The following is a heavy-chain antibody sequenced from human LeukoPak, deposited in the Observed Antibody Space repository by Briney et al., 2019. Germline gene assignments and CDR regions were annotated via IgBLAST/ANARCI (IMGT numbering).Heavy chain of an antibody. V-gene: IGHV3-23*01. CDR1: GFTFSSYG. Sequence: GGTLRLSCAASGFTFSSYGMNWVRQAPGKGLEWVSVISGSGGNTYYADSVKGRFTISRDNSKNTLYLQMNSLRAEDTAVYYCAKGGGEYYYGSGSYSGPINYYYMDVWGKGTTVTISS. D-gene: IGHD3-10*01. CDR3: AKGGGEYYYGSGSYSGPINYYYMDV. CDR2: ISGSGGNT. J-gene: IGHJ6*03.